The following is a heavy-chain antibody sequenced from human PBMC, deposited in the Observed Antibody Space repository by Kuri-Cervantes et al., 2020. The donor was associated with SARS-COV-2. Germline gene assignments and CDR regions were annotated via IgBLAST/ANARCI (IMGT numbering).Heavy chain of an antibody. V-gene: IGHV4-4*07. J-gene: IGHJ4*02. CDR1: GGSISGYY. CDR3: TRGGRRAGAYYFDL. Sequence: GSLRLSCSVTGGSISGYYWSWIRQSAAKELKWIGRISATGNTNYIPGLKSRVTMPVDTSQSQFSLRLNSVTAADTATYYCTRGGRRAGAYYFDLWGPGILVTVSS. D-gene: IGHD2-21*01. CDR2: ISATGNT.